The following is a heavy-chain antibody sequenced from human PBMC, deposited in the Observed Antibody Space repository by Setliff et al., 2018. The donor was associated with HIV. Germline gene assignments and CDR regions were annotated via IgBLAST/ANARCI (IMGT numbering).Heavy chain of an antibody. D-gene: IGHD6-13*01. J-gene: IGHJ2*01. CDR1: GFTFSSYW. Sequence: GGSLRLSCAASGFTFSSYWMSWVRQAPGKGLEWVSGISWNSGSIGYADSVKGRFTISRDNAKNSLYLQMNSLRAEDTALYYCAKDTAIAAAGYFDLWGRGTLVTVSS. V-gene: IGHV3-9*01. CDR3: AKDTAIAAAGYFDL. CDR2: ISWNSGSI.